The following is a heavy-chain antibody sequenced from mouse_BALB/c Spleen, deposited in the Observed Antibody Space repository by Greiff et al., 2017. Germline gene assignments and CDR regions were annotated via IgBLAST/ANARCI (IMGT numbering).Heavy chain of an antibody. D-gene: IGHD2-4*01. Sequence: EVQRVESGGGLVQPGGSRKLSCAASGFTFSSFGMHWVRQAPEKGLEWVAYISSGSSTIYYADTVKGRFTISRDNPKNTLFLQMTSLRSEDTAMSDCARSTMITTSWFAYWGQGTLVTVSA. CDR1: GFTFSSFG. J-gene: IGHJ3*01. CDR2: ISSGSSTI. V-gene: IGHV5-17*02. CDR3: ARSTMITTSWFAY.